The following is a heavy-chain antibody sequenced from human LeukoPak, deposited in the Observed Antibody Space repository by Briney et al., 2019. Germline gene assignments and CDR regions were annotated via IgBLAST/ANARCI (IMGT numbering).Heavy chain of an antibody. CDR3: AKDPRGGGYDFWSGYFTPTDY. CDR2: ISGSGDST. Sequence: GGSLRLSCAASGFTFSSYAMSWVRQAPGKGLEWVSAISGSGDSTYYADSVKGRFTISRDNSKNTLYLQMNSLRAEDTAVYYCAKDPRGGGYDFWSGYFTPTDYWGQGTLVTVSS. D-gene: IGHD3-3*01. CDR1: GFTFSSYA. J-gene: IGHJ4*02. V-gene: IGHV3-23*01.